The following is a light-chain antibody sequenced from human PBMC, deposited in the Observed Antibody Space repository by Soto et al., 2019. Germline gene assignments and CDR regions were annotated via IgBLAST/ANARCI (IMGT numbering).Light chain of an antibody. J-gene: IGKJ1*01. Sequence: EIVLTQSPGTLSLSPGERATLSCRASQSVSSSYLAWYQQKPGQAPRLLIYGASSRATGIPDRFSDSGSGTDFTLTISRLEPEDFAVYYCQQYGSSPRTFGQGTKVDI. CDR3: QQYGSSPRT. V-gene: IGKV3-20*01. CDR1: QSVSSSY. CDR2: GAS.